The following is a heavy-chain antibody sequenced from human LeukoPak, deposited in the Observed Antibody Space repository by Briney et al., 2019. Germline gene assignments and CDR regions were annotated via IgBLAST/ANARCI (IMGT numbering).Heavy chain of an antibody. CDR2: FYYPGST. V-gene: IGHV4-59*01. D-gene: IGHD4-23*01. CDR1: GGSISTYY. J-gene: IGHJ4*02. CDR3: ARGGNALDY. Sequence: PSETLSLTCTVSGGSISTYYWGWVRQPPGKGLDWIGSFYYPGSTNYTPSLRSRVTISLDTSKNQISLRLSSVTAADTAVYYCARGGNALDYWGQGTLVTVSS.